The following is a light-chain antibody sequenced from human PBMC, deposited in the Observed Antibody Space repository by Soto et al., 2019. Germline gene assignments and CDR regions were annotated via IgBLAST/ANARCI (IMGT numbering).Light chain of an antibody. J-gene: IGKJ1*01. CDR1: QGVSSTY. CDR2: ATS. Sequence: EIVLTQSPGTLSLSPGERATLSCRASQGVSSTYLAWYQQKRGQAPRLLIFATSSRAAGIPDRFSGSGSGTDFTLPISRLEPEDFAVYYCQQYGSSPWTFGQGTKVEIK. CDR3: QQYGSSPWT. V-gene: IGKV3-20*01.